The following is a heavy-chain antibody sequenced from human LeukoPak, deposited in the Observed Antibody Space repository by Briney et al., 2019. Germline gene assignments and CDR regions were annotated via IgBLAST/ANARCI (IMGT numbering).Heavy chain of an antibody. V-gene: IGHV3-30*02. J-gene: IGHJ4*02. CDR1: GFTFSSHG. CDR3: AKDRGPYYDFWGGKYDY. Sequence: GGSLRLSCAASGFTFSSHGMHWVRQAPGKGLEWVAFIRYDGSNKYYADSVKGRFTISRDNSKNTLYLQMNSLRAEDTAVYYCAKDRGPYYDFWGGKYDYWGQGTLVTVSS. CDR2: IRYDGSNK. D-gene: IGHD3-3*01.